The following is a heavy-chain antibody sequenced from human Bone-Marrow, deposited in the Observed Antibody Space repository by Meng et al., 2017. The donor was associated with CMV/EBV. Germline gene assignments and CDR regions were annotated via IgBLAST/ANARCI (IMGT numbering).Heavy chain of an antibody. V-gene: IGHV3-21*01. J-gene: IGHJ4*02. CDR1: GFTFSSYT. CDR3: ARSSGGYCSTTICYGYDDY. Sequence: GGSLRLSCAASGFTFSSYTMNWVRQAPGKGLEWVSSISSSTNYIYYADSVKGRFTISRDNAKNSPFLQMNSLRAEDTAVYYRARSSGGYCSTTICYGYDDYWGQGTLVTVSS. CDR2: ISSSTNYI. D-gene: IGHD2-2*01.